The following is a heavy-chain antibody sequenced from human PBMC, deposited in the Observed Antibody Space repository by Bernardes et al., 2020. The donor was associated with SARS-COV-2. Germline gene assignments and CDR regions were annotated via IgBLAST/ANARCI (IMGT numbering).Heavy chain of an antibody. CDR1: GFSLSTSGVG. Sequence: SVPTLVKPTQTLTLTCTFSGFSLSTSGVGVGWIRQPPGKAPEWLALIYWDDDKRYSPSLKSRLTITRDTSKNQVVLRMINMDPVDTAKYYCACQNGGSTSFGYWGQGTLVTVSS. CDR2: IYWDDDK. V-gene: IGHV2-5*02. J-gene: IGHJ4*02. D-gene: IGHD3-16*01. CDR3: ACQNGGSTSFGY.